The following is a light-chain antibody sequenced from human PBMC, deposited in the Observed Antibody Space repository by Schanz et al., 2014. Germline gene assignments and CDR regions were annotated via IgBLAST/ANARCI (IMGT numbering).Light chain of an antibody. Sequence: EIVLTQSPGSLSLSPGERVTLSCRASQSVKNNYLAWYQQKPGQAPRLLIYDTATRATGIPARFSGSGSGTEFTLTISRLEPEDFAVYYCQQYGSSPITFGPGTKVDIK. V-gene: IGKV3-20*01. J-gene: IGKJ3*01. CDR3: QQYGSSPIT. CDR1: QSVKNNY. CDR2: DTA.